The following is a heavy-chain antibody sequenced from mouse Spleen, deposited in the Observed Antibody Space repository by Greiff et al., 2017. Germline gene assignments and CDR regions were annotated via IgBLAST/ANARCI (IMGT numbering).Heavy chain of an antibody. J-gene: IGHJ2*01. CDR1: GFNIKDYY. V-gene: IGHV14-2*01. CDR2: IDPEDGET. Sequence: VHVKQSGAELVKPGASVKLSCTASGFNIKDYYMHWVKQRTEQGLEWIGRIDPEDGETKYAPKFQGKATITADTSSNTAYLQLSSLTSEDTAVYYCARSAITPYYFDYWGQGTTLTVSS. CDR3: ARSAITPYYFDY. D-gene: IGHD2-4*01.